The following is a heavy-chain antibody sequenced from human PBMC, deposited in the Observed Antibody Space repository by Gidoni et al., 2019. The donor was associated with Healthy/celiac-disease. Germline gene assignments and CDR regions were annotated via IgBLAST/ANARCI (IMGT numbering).Heavy chain of an antibody. CDR1: GGSFSGYY. J-gene: IGHJ3*02. V-gene: IGHV4-34*01. CDR2: LNHSGST. Sequence: VQLQQWGAGLLKPSETLSLTCAVYGGSFSGYYWSWIRQPPGKGLEWIGELNHSGSTNYNPSLKSRVTISVDTSKNQFSLKLSSVTAADTAVYYCARRIFGVVIIFFGSGAFDIWGQGTMVTVSS. CDR3: ARRIFGVVIIFFGSGAFDI. D-gene: IGHD3-3*01.